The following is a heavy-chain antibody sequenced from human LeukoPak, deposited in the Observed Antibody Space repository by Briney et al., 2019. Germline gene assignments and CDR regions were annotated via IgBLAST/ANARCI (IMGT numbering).Heavy chain of an antibody. CDR3: ARLPRSVVTPGYFDY. D-gene: IGHD4-23*01. J-gene: IGHJ4*02. V-gene: IGHV4-39*01. Sequence: SETLSLICTVSGGSISSSSYYWGWIRQPPGKGLEWIGSIYYSGSTYYNPSLKSRVTISVDTSKNQFSLKLSSVTAADTAVYYCARLPRSVVTPGYFDYWGQGTLVTVSS. CDR1: GGSISSSSYY. CDR2: IYYSGST.